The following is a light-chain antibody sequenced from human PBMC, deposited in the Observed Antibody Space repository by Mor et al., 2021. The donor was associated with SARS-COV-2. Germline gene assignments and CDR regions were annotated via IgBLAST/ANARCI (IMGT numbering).Light chain of an antibody. CDR3: QQYNNWPPLT. Sequence: GERATLSCRASHIVSSNLAWYQQKPGQAPRLLIYGASTRATGIPARFSGSGSGTEFTLTISSLQSEDFAVYYCQQYNNWPPLTFGGGTKVEI. J-gene: IGKJ4*01. CDR1: HIVSSN. V-gene: IGKV3-15*01. CDR2: GAS.